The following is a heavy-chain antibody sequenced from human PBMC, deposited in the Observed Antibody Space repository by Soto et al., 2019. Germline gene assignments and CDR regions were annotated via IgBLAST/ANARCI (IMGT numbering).Heavy chain of an antibody. D-gene: IGHD2-2*01. V-gene: IGHV1-69*01. CDR3: ARSQGSSTSLEIYYYYYYGMDV. J-gene: IGHJ6*02. CDR1: GGTFSSYA. Sequence: QVQLVQSGAEVKKPGSSVKVSCKASGGTFSSYAISWVRQAPEKGLGWWGGIIPIPGTANYAQKFRGSVTITADESTSTAYMELSRLRSEDTAVYYCARSQGSSTSLEIYYYYYYGMDVWGQGTTVTVSS. CDR2: IIPIPGTA.